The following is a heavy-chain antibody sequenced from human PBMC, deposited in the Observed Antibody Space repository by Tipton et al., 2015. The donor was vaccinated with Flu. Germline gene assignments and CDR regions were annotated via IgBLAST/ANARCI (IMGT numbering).Heavy chain of an antibody. CDR1: VDSIGGGYC. J-gene: IGHJ3*01. CDR3: VARLGLLGYDSWCDYPQAGVFDL. Sequence: TLSLTCSVSVDSIGGGYCLGWIRQPPGQGLEWIGNICQSGTTYDNPSLKSRLTISVDRSKNQFSLKLTSVTAADTAVYYCVARLGLLGYDSWCDYPQAGVFDLLGQRTMVTFSS. D-gene: IGHD3-3*01. CDR2: ICQSGTT. V-gene: IGHV4-38-2*01.